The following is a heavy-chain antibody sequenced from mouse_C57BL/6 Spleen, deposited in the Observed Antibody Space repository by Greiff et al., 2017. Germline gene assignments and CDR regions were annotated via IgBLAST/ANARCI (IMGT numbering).Heavy chain of an antibody. CDR2: ISDGGSYT. V-gene: IGHV5-4*01. D-gene: IGHD1-3*01. Sequence: EVQVVESGGGLVKPGGSLKLSCAASGFTFSSYAMSWVRQTPEKRLEWVATISDGGSYTYYPDNVKGRFTISRDNAKNNLYLQMSHLKSEDTAMYYCARGEDKGDYFDYWGQGTTLTVSS. CDR1: GFTFSSYA. CDR3: ARGEDKGDYFDY. J-gene: IGHJ2*01.